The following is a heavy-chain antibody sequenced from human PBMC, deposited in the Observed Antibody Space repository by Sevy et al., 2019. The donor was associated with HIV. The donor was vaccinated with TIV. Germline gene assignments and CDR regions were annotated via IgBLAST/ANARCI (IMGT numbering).Heavy chain of an antibody. D-gene: IGHD3-22*01. CDR1: GFTFDDYA. CDR2: ISWNSGSI. CDR3: AKGKTYYYDSSGAPDAFDI. Sequence: GGSLRLSCAASGFTFDDYAMHWVRQAPGKGLEWVSGISWNSGSIGYADSVKGRFTISRDNAKNSLYLQMNSLRAEDTALYDCAKGKTYYYDSSGAPDAFDIWGQRTMVTVSS. V-gene: IGHV3-9*01. J-gene: IGHJ3*02.